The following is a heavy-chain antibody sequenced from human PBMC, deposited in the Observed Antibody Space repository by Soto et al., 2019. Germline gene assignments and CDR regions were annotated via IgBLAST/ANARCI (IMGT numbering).Heavy chain of an antibody. CDR3: ARDRQELELLWFGESTITNWFDP. CDR1: GFTFSSYS. Sequence: PGGSLRLSCAASGFTFSSYSMNWVRQAPGKGLEWDSSFSSSSSYIYYADSVNGRFTISRDNANNSLYLQMNSLRAEDTAVYYCARDRQELELLWFGESTITNWFDPWGQGTLVTVSS. J-gene: IGHJ5*02. D-gene: IGHD3-10*01. CDR2: FSSSSSYI. V-gene: IGHV3-21*01.